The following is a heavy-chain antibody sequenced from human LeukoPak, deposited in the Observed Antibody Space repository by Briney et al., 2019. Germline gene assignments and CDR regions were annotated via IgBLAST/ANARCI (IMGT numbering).Heavy chain of an antibody. Sequence: GGSLRLSCAASGFTLSSYAMSWVRQAPGKGLEWVAILNQDGSEKYYVDSVKGRFTISRDNAENSLYLQMNSLRVEDTAIYYCARRRGDVWGQGTTVTVSS. J-gene: IGHJ6*02. V-gene: IGHV3-7*05. CDR2: LNQDGSEK. CDR3: ARRRGDV. CDR1: GFTLSSYA.